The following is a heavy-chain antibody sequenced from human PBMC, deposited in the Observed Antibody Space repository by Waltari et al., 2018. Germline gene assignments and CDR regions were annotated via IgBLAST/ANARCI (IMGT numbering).Heavy chain of an antibody. D-gene: IGHD2-21*01. CDR3: AREVPYCGGDCFTGWFDP. Sequence: EVQLVESGGGLVQPGGSLRLSCAASGFTFSSYSMNWVRKAPGKGLEWVSYISSSSSTIYYADAVKGRFTISRDNAKNSLYLQMNSLRAEDTAVYYCAREVPYCGGDCFTGWFDPWGQGTLVTVSS. CDR2: ISSSSSTI. CDR1: GFTFSSYS. V-gene: IGHV3-48*01. J-gene: IGHJ5*02.